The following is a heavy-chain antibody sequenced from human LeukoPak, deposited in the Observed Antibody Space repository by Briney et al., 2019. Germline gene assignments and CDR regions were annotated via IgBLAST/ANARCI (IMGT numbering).Heavy chain of an antibody. CDR3: ARAYSSGLDY. CDR1: GGSINSGNYF. CDR2: IYYTGST. D-gene: IGHD6-19*01. J-gene: IGHJ4*02. Sequence: SETLSLTCTVSGGSINSGNYFWSLIRQPPGKGLEWIGYIYYTGSTYYNPSLKSRVTISVDTSKNQFSLKLSSVTAADTAVYYCARAYSSGLDYWGQGTLVTVSS. V-gene: IGHV4-31*03.